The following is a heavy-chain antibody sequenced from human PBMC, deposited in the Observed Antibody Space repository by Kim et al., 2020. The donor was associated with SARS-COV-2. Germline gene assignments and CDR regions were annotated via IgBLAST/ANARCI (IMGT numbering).Heavy chain of an antibody. CDR3: AHSIEHLWFPFDE. Sequence: SGPTLVRPTQTLTLTCTFSGFSLSSSGMAVSWIRQPPGKALEWLAVIYWNDEKRCSPSLKSRLTITKDTSGHQVVLTLSNVDPVDTATYYCAHSIEHLWFPFDEWGQGALVTVSS. V-gene: IGHV2-5*01. J-gene: IGHJ4*02. D-gene: IGHD5-18*01. CDR2: IYWNDEK. CDR1: GFSLSSSGMA.